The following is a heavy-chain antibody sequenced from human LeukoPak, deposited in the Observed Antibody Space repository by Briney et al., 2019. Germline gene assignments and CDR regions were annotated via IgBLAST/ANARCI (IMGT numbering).Heavy chain of an antibody. D-gene: IGHD7-27*01. CDR2: ISTAGDT. CDR1: GFNFSSND. V-gene: IGHV3-13*01. J-gene: IGHJ4*02. Sequence: PGGSLRLSCAASGFNFSSNDMHWVRQPTGKGLEWVSGISTAGDTYYPDSVKGRFTISRKNAKSSFYLQMNSLRAGDTAVYYCASGERGFDYWGQGTLVTVSS. CDR3: ASGERGFDY.